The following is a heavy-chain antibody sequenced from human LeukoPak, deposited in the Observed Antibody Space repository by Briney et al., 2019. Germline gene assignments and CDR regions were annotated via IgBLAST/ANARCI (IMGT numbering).Heavy chain of an antibody. J-gene: IGHJ4*02. D-gene: IGHD1-26*01. CDR1: GGSISSGYY. CDR3: ARSTLSSGSTNY. V-gene: IGHV4-38-2*02. CDR2: IYHSGST. Sequence: SETLSLTCTVSGGSISSGYYWGWIRQPPGKGLEWIGSIYHSGSTYYNPSLKSRVTISVDTSKNQFSLKLSSVTAADTAVYYCARSTLSSGSTNYWGQGTLVTVSS.